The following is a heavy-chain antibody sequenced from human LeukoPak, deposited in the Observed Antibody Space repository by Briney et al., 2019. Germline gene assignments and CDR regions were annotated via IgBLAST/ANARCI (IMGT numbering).Heavy chain of an antibody. CDR2: VNHSGYT. CDR1: GVSFSTYY. D-gene: IGHD4-17*01. Sequence: SETLSLTCGVSGVSFSTYYWSWIRQSPEKGLERIGEVNHSGYTNYNPSLKSRVTISVDTSKNQFSLKLSSVTAADTAVYYCARQLYGSDHWGQGTLVTVSS. V-gene: IGHV4-34*01. J-gene: IGHJ4*02. CDR3: ARQLYGSDH.